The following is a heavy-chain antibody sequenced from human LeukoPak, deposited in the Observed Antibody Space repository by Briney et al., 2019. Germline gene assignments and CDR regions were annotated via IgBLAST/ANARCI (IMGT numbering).Heavy chain of an antibody. Sequence: GGSLRLSCAASGFTFSGYAMNWVRQAPGKGLEWVSIISDSGVSTYHADSVKGRFNISRDNSKNTLYLQMNNLRAEDTAVYYCARAPVLPTAGTFFYFSGMDVWGQGTTVTVCS. D-gene: IGHD2-8*01. CDR1: GFTFSGYA. CDR3: ARAPVLPTAGTFFYFSGMDV. J-gene: IGHJ6*02. V-gene: IGHV3-23*01. CDR2: ISDSGVST.